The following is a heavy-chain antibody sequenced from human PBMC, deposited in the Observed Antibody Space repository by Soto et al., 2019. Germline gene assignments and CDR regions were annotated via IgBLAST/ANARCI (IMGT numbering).Heavy chain of an antibody. CDR2: INHSGST. V-gene: IGHV4-34*01. Sequence: SEILSLTCAVYGGSFSDFYWAWIRQPPAKGLEWIGEINHSGSTNYNPSLESRLTISVDTSKNQFSLNLNSVTPADTAVYYCARVFGYNAEFAFDPWGRGTLVTVSS. CDR1: GGSFSDFY. J-gene: IGHJ5*02. CDR3: ARVFGYNAEFAFDP. D-gene: IGHD5-12*01.